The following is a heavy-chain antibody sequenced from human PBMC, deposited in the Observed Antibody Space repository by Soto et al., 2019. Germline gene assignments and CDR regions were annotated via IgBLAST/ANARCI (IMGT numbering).Heavy chain of an antibody. Sequence: SETLSLTCTVSGGSISSYYWSWIRQPPGKGLEWIGYIYYSGSTNYNPSLKSRVTISVDTSKNQFSLNLSSVTAADTAIYYCASNSGGTTYYFNYWGRGTLVTVSS. CDR3: ASNSGGTTYYFNY. J-gene: IGHJ4*02. V-gene: IGHV4-59*01. D-gene: IGHD2-15*01. CDR2: IYYSGST. CDR1: GGSISSYY.